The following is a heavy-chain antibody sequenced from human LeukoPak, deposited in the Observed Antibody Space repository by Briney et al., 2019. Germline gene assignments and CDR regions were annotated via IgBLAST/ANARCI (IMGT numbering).Heavy chain of an antibody. Sequence: GGSLRLSCAASVFTFSSYEMNWVRQAPGKGLEWVSYISTSGSTIYYADSVKGRFTISRDNPKKSLYLQMNSLRAEDTAVYYCARGLVTGGASHIWGQGTMVTVSS. V-gene: IGHV3-48*03. CDR3: ARGLVTGGASHI. CDR1: VFTFSSYE. D-gene: IGHD2-21*02. CDR2: ISTSGSTI. J-gene: IGHJ3*02.